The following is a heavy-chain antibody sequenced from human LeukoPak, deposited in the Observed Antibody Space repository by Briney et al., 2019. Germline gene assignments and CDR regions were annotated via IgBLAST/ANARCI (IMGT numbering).Heavy chain of an antibody. J-gene: IGHJ3*02. V-gene: IGHV3-30*04. Sequence: GGSLRLSCAASGFTFSSYAMHWVCQAPGKGLEWAAVISDDGSNKYYADSVKGRFTISRDNSKNTLYLQMNSLRAEDTAVYYCARVDDLDAFDIWGQGTMVTVSS. CDR1: GFTFSSYA. CDR3: ARVDDLDAFDI. D-gene: IGHD2-2*03. CDR2: ISDDGSNK.